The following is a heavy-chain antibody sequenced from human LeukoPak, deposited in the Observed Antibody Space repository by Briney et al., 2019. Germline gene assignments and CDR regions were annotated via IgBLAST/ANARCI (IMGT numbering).Heavy chain of an antibody. CDR3: AVSMVRGVSIYYFDY. J-gene: IGHJ4*02. V-gene: IGHV3-53*01. CDR1: GFTVSSNY. CDR2: IYSGGST. Sequence: PGGSLRLSCAASGFTVSSNYMSWVRQAPGKGLEWVSVIYSGGSTYYADSVKGRFTISRDNSKNTPYLQMNSLRAEDTAVYYCAVSMVRGVSIYYFDYWGQGTLVAVSS. D-gene: IGHD3-10*01.